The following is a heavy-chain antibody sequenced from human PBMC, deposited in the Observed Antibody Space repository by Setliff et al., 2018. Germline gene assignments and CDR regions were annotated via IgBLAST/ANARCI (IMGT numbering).Heavy chain of an antibody. CDR2: IKSKADGGTT. CDR1: GFTFSDAW. CDR3: TTERSGYYDILTGYISPLDY. V-gene: IGHV3-15*01. D-gene: IGHD3-9*01. Sequence: GSLRLSCAASGFTFSDAWMNWVRQAPGKGLEWVGRIKSKADGGTTDYAAPVKGRFTISRDDSKNTLYLQMNSLKTEDTAVYYCTTERSGYYDILTGYISPLDYWGQGTLVTVS. J-gene: IGHJ4*02.